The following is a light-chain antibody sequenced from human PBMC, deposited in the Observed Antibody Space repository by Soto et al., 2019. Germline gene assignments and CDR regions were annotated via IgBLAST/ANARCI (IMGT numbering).Light chain of an antibody. CDR2: AAS. V-gene: IGKV1-9*01. CDR1: QGISNY. CDR3: QQYNTFWT. Sequence: SLSASVGDRGTITCRASQGISNYLGWYQQKPGKAPKLLIYAASTLQTGVPSRFSGSGSGTEFTLTISSLQPDDFATYYCQQYNTFWTLGQGTKVDIK. J-gene: IGKJ1*01.